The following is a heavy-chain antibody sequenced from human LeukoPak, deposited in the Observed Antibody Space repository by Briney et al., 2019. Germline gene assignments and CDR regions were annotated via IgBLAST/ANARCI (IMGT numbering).Heavy chain of an antibody. Sequence: SETLSLTCAVYGGSFSGYYWSWIRQPPGKGLEWIGYIYYSGSTYYNPSLKSRVTISVDTSKNQFSLKLSSVTAADTAVYYCAGSRIAAAATTIWGQGTMVTVSS. J-gene: IGHJ3*02. CDR3: AGSRIAAAATTI. D-gene: IGHD6-13*01. CDR2: IYYSGST. V-gene: IGHV4-59*06. CDR1: GGSFSGYY.